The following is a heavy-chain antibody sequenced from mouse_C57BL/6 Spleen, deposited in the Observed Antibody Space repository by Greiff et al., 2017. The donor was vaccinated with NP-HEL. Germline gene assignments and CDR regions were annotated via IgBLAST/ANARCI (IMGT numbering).Heavy chain of an antibody. CDR2: IYPGSGNT. J-gene: IGHJ2*01. D-gene: IGHD1-1*01. CDR3: AREGLTTVVAHFDY. CDR1: GYSFTSYY. Sequence: VQLQESGPELVKPGASVKISCKASGYSFTSYYIHWVKQRPGQGLEWIGWIYPGSGNTKYNEKFKGKATLTADTSSSTAYMQLSSLTSEDSAIYYCAREGLTTVVAHFDYWGQGTTLTVSS. V-gene: IGHV1-66*01.